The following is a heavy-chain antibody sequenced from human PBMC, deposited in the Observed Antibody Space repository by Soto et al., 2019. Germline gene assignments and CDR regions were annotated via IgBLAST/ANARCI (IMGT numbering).Heavy chain of an antibody. Sequence: EVQLLESGGGLVQPGGSLRLSCAASGFTFSSYAMSWVRQAPGKGLEWVSAISGSGGSTYYADSVKGRFTISRDNSKNTLYLQMNSLRAEDTAVYYCAKDLVMITFGGVIVPGYWGQGTLVTVSS. CDR1: GFTFSSYA. D-gene: IGHD3-16*02. V-gene: IGHV3-23*01. CDR2: ISGSGGST. J-gene: IGHJ4*02. CDR3: AKDLVMITFGGVIVPGY.